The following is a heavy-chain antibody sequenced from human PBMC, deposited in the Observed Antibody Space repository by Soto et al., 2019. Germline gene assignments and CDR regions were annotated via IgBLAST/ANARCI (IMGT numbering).Heavy chain of an antibody. V-gene: IGHV1-18*01. CDR2: ISAYNGNT. Sequence: QVQLVQSGAEVKKPGASVKVSCKASGYTFTSYGISWVRQAPGQGLEWMGWISAYNGNTNYAQKLQGRVTMTTDTXTXTXXRELRSLRRDDRAVYYCAGVKVDTAIILWAYGMDVWGQGTTVTVSS. CDR1: GYTFTSYG. D-gene: IGHD5-18*01. CDR3: AGVKVDTAIILWAYGMDV. J-gene: IGHJ6*02.